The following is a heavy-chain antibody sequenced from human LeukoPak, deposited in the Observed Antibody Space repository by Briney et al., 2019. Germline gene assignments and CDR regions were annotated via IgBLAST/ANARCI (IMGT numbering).Heavy chain of an antibody. CDR1: GGSISSSSYY. D-gene: IGHD3-22*01. Sequence: SETLSLTCTVSGGSISSSSYYWGWIRQPPGKGLEWIGNIYHSGNTYYNSSLKSRVTMSVDTSKKQFSLRLSSVTAADTAVYYCARTPIYYFDNSGYYNWGQGTLVTVSS. CDR3: ARTPIYYFDNSGYYN. CDR2: IYHSGNT. J-gene: IGHJ4*02. V-gene: IGHV4-39*07.